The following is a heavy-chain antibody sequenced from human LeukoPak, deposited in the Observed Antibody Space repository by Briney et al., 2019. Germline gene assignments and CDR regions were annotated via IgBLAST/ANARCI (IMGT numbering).Heavy chain of an antibody. CDR2: ISYDGSNK. Sequence: GGSLRLSCAASGFTFSDYYMSWIRQAPGKGLEWVAVISYDGSNKYYADSVKGRFTISRDNSKNTLYLQMNSLRAEDTAVYYCAKGYCSSTSCYGDYWGQGTLVTVSS. CDR1: GFTFSDYY. CDR3: AKGYCSSTSCYGDY. V-gene: IGHV3-30*18. J-gene: IGHJ4*02. D-gene: IGHD2-2*01.